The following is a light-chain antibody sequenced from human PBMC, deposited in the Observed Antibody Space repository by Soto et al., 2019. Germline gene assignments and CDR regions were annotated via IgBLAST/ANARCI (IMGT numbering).Light chain of an antibody. CDR2: GAS. J-gene: IGKJ2*01. Sequence: EIVLTPSPGTLSLSPGERATLSCRASQSVSSSNLAWYQQKPGQAPRLLIYGASTRATGIPPTFSGSGSGTDFTLTISSLQPEDFAVYYCQQHGSSPPYTFGQGTKVDI. CDR1: QSVSSSN. V-gene: IGKV3-20*01. CDR3: QQHGSSPPYT.